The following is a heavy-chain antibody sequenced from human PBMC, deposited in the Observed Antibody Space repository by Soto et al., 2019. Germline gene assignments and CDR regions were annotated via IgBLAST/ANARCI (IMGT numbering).Heavy chain of an antibody. J-gene: IGHJ4*02. V-gene: IGHV3-7*01. D-gene: IGHD3-10*01. CDR2: IKQDGSEK. CDR3: ARESPYYYGSGIAADY. CDR1: GFTFSSYW. Sequence: PGGSLRLSCAASGFTFSSYWMSWVRQAPGKGLGWVANIKQDGSEKYYVDSVKGRFTISRDNAKNSLYLQMNSLRAEDTAVYYCARESPYYYGSGIAADYWGQGTLVTVSS.